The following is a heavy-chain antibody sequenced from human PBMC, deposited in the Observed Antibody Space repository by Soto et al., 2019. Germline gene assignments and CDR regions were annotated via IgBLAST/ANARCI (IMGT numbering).Heavy chain of an antibody. CDR3: VCSVVVTAPLFDY. CDR2: ISGSGGST. CDR1: GFTFSSYA. Sequence: EVQLLESGGGLVQPGGSLRLSCAASGFTFSSYAMSWVRQAPGKGLEWVSAISGSGGSTYYADSVKGRFTISRDNSNNTLYLQMNSLRAEDTAVYYCVCSVVVTAPLFDYWGQGTLVTVSS. J-gene: IGHJ4*02. D-gene: IGHD2-21*02. V-gene: IGHV3-23*01.